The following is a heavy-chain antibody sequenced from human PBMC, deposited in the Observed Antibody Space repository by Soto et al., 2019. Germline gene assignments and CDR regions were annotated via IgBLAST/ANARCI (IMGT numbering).Heavy chain of an antibody. CDR2: ISGSGGST. CDR3: AKDHDYYDSSGYTDY. CDR1: GFTFSSYA. J-gene: IGHJ4*02. D-gene: IGHD3-22*01. V-gene: IGHV3-23*01. Sequence: GGSLSLSCAASGFTFSSYAMSWVRQAPGKGLEWVSAISGSGGSTYYADSVKGRFTISRDNSKNTLYLQMNSLRAEDTAVYYCAKDHDYYDSSGYTDYWGQGTLVTVSS.